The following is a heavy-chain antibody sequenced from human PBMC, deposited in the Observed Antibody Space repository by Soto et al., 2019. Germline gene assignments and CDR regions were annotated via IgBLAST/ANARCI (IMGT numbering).Heavy chain of an antibody. CDR2: IYSGGST. Sequence: GGSLRLSCAASGFIVSSNYMSWVRQAPGKGLEWVSVIYSGGSTYYADSVKGRFTISRHNSKNTLYLQMNSLRAEDTAVYYCARDKCGGSCTWPYYYYYMDVWGKGTTVTVSS. V-gene: IGHV3-53*04. J-gene: IGHJ6*03. D-gene: IGHD2-15*01. CDR1: GFIVSSNY. CDR3: ARDKCGGSCTWPYYYYYMDV.